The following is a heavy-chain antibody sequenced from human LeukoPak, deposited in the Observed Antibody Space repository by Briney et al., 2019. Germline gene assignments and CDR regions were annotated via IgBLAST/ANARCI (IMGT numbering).Heavy chain of an antibody. CDR3: ARFGPVYYGSGSYYNGPTPILDY. CDR2: ISAYNGNT. V-gene: IGHV1-18*01. D-gene: IGHD3-10*01. J-gene: IGHJ4*02. Sequence: ASVKVSCKASGYTFTSYGIIWVRQAPGQGLEWMGWISAYNGNTNYAQKLQGRVTMTTDTSTSTAYMELRSLRSDDTAVYYCARFGPVYYGSGSYYNGPTPILDYWGQGTLVTVSS. CDR1: GYTFTSYG.